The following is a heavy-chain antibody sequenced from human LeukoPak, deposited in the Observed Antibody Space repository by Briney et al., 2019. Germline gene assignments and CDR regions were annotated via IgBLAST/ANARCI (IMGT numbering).Heavy chain of an antibody. CDR1: GGSISSYY. CDR2: IYYSGST. V-gene: IGHV4-59*01. J-gene: IGHJ6*02. CDR3: ARGLSARSLLWFGELGYYYYYGMDV. Sequence: SETLSLTCTVSGGSISSYYWSWLRQPPGKGLEWIGYIYYSGSTNYNPSLKSRVTISVDTSKNQFSLKLSSVTAADTAVYYCARGLSARSLLWFGELGYYYYYGMDVWGQGTTVTVSS. D-gene: IGHD3-10*01.